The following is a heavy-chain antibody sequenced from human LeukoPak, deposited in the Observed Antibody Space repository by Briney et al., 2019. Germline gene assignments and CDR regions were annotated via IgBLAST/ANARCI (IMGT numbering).Heavy chain of an antibody. CDR2: ISDSGST. V-gene: IGHV4-59*01. CDR1: GGSISSYY. CDR3: AKGYYGSGSYGWFDY. J-gene: IGHJ4*02. D-gene: IGHD3-10*01. Sequence: TSETLSLTCTVSGGSISSYYWSWIRQPPGKGLEWIGYISDSGSTNYNPSLKSRVTISVDTSKNQFSLKLSSVTAADTAVYSCAKGYYGSGSYGWFDYWGQGTLVTVSS.